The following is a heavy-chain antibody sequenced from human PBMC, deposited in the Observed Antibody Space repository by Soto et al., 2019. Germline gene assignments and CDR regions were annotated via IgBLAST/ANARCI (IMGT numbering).Heavy chain of an antibody. CDR3: AHRRGADYEGCFHY. V-gene: IGHV2-5*01. CDR2: IYWSDEK. D-gene: IGHD4-17*01. CDR1: GFSLSTSGVG. Sequence: QITLKESGPTLVKPTQTLTLTCTFSGFSLSTSGVGVGWIRQPPGKALEWLALIYWSDEKRYSPSLSSRLTITKDTSKNQVVLTMTNMDPVDTATYYCAHRRGADYEGCFHYWGQGTLVTVSS. J-gene: IGHJ4*02.